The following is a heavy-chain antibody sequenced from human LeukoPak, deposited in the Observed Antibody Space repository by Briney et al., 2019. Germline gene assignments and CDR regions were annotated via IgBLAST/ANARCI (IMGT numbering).Heavy chain of an antibody. CDR3: ARGGYYYGSGSYNTEDYFDY. V-gene: IGHV4-59*12. Sequence: SETLSLTCTVSDGSISSYYWSWIRQPPGKGLEWIGYIYYSGSTNYNPSLKSRVTISVDTSKNQFSLKLSSVTAADTAVYYCARGGYYYGSGSYNTEDYFDYWGQGTLVTVSS. CDR2: IYYSGST. D-gene: IGHD3-10*01. CDR1: DGSISSYY. J-gene: IGHJ4*02.